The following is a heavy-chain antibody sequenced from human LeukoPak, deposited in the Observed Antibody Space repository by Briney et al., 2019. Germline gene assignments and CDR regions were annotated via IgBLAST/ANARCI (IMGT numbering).Heavy chain of an antibody. Sequence: GGSLRLSCAASGFTFSSYAMSWVRQAPGKGLEWVSAISGSGGSTYYADSVKGRFTISRDNSKNTLYLRMNSLRAEDTAVYYCAKEGGIVVVVPAAIAALMGYDYWGQGTLATVSS. CDR1: GFTFSSYA. D-gene: IGHD2-2*01. J-gene: IGHJ4*02. CDR2: ISGSGGST. V-gene: IGHV3-23*01. CDR3: AKEGGIVVVVPAAIAALMGYDY.